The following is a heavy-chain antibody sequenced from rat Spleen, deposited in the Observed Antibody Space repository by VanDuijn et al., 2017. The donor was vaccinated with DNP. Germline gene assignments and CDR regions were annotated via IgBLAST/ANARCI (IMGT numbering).Heavy chain of an antibody. CDR2: INKDSSAK. D-gene: IGHD4-3*01. J-gene: IGHJ2*01. CDR3: VRGPNFGSGPDFFDY. V-gene: IGHV4-2*01. CDR1: GFNFNDYW. Sequence: EVKLVESGGGLVQPGRSLKVSCAASGFNFNDYWMGWVRQAPGKGLEWIGEINKDSSAKNYSPSLKDKFTISRDNAQNTLYLQMSRLGSEDTAFYYCVRGPNFGSGPDFFDYWGQGVMVTVSS.